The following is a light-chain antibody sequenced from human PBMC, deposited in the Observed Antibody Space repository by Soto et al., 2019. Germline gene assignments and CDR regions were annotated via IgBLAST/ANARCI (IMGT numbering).Light chain of an antibody. CDR1: SSNIGNNY. CDR3: GTWDSSLSDVV. J-gene: IGLJ2*01. V-gene: IGLV1-51*02. CDR2: ENN. Sequence: QSVLTQPPSVSAAPGQKVTISCSGSSSNIGNNYVSWYQQLPGTAPKLLIYENNKRPSGIPDRFSGSKSGTSATLGITGLQTGDEADYYCGTWDSSLSDVVSGGGTKLTVL.